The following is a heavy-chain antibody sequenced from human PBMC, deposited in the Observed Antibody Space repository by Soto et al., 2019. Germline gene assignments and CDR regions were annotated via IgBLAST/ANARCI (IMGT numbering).Heavy chain of an antibody. CDR3: ARDWRDGYNLNFDY. D-gene: IGHD5-12*01. CDR1: GGSISSSSYY. J-gene: IGHJ4*02. V-gene: IGHV3-7*04. CDR2: IKPDGSQT. Sequence: ETLSLTCTVSGGSISSSSYYWGWIRQAPGKGLEWVANIKPDGSQTYYVDSVKGRFTISRDNAKNSLSLQMNSLRAEDTAVYYCARDWRDGYNLNFDYWGQGALVTVSS.